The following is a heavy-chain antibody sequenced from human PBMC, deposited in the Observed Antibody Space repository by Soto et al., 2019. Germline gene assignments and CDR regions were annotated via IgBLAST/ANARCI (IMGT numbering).Heavy chain of an antibody. CDR1: GYTFTGYY. Sequence: GASVKVSCKASGYTFTGYYMHWVRQAPGQGLEWMGWINPNSGGTNYAQKFQGWVTMTRDTSISTAYMELSRLRSDDTAVYYCARTPRAATVTYYYYGMDVWGQGTTVTVSS. CDR2: INPNSGGT. J-gene: IGHJ6*02. V-gene: IGHV1-2*04. CDR3: ARTPRAATVTYYYYGMDV. D-gene: IGHD4-17*01.